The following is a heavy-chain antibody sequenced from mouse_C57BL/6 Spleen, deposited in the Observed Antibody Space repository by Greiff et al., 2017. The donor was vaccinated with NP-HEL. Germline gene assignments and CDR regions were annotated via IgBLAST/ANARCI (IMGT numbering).Heavy chain of an antibody. J-gene: IGHJ3*01. CDR1: SYTFTSYW. CDR2: IDPSDSYT. D-gene: IGHD2-2*01. Sequence: QVQLQQPGAELVMPGASVKLSCKASSYTFTSYWMHWVKQRPGQGLEWIGEIDPSDSYTNYNQKFKGKSTLTVDKSSSTAYMQLSSLTSEDSAVYYCARWDGYDTYWGQGTLVTVSA. CDR3: ARWDGYDTY. V-gene: IGHV1-69*01.